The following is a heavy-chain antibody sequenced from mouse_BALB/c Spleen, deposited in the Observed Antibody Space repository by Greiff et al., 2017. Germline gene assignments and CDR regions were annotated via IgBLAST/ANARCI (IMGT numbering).Heavy chain of an antibody. J-gene: IGHJ3*01. D-gene: IGHD2-10*02. CDR1: GYSITSGYY. CDR3: ARGGYGNYGVAWFAY. Sequence: EVQLQQSGPGLVKPSQSLSLTCSVTGYSITSGYYWNWIRQFPGNKLEWMGYISYDGSNNYNPSLKNRISITRDTSKNQFFLKLNSVTTEDTATYYCARGGYGNYGVAWFAYWGQGTLVTVSA. CDR2: ISYDGSN. V-gene: IGHV3-6*02.